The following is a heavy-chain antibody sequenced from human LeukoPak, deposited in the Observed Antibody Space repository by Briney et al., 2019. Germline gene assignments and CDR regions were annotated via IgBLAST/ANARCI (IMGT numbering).Heavy chain of an antibody. CDR3: ARGTADY. Sequence: GGSLRLSCAASGFTFSNYGMHWVRQAPGKGLEWVAFVYYDGRNKFYAASVKGRFTISRDNSRNSLYIQMNSLRAEDTAVYYCARGTADYWGQGTLVTVSS. V-gene: IGHV3-30*12. D-gene: IGHD5-18*01. CDR2: VYYDGRNK. CDR1: GFTFSNYG. J-gene: IGHJ4*02.